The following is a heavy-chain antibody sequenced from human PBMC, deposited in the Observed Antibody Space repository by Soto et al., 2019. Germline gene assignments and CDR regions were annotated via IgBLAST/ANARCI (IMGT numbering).Heavy chain of an antibody. D-gene: IGHD1-7*01. CDR1: GYSVTSGSY. Sequence: SETLSLTCTVSGYSVTSGSYWGWFRQPPEKGLEWIGSVYLRGHTYHNPSLMSRVTISIDTSKNQFSLKLTSVTAADTAVYYCARARIVVSGTIVDFWGLGTLVTVSS. V-gene: IGHV4-38-2*02. J-gene: IGHJ4*02. CDR2: VYLRGHT. CDR3: ARARIVVSGTIVDF.